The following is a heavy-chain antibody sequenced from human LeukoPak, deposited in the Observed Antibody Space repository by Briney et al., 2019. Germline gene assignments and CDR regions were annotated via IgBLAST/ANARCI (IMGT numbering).Heavy chain of an antibody. CDR3: AKSRGWLQLWDF. CDR2: IRGTGSNT. V-gene: IGHV3-23*01. J-gene: IGHJ4*02. CDR1: GFTFSTYA. Sequence: PGGSLRRSCAASGFTFSTYAMTWLRQAPGKGLEGVSTIRGTGSNTFYADSVKGRFTISRDNSKNTLYLQMNSLRAEDPAVYFCAKSRGWLQLWDFWGQGTLVTVSS. D-gene: IGHD5-24*01.